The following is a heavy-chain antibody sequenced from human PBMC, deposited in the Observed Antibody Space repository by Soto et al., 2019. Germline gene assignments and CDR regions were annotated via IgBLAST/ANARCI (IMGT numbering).Heavy chain of an antibody. J-gene: IGHJ4*02. CDR1: GFIFNSYS. V-gene: IGHV3-48*01. CDR3: GSSASPDAY. D-gene: IGHD3-22*01. CDR2: INSGSTSV. Sequence: EVQLVESGGGLAQPGGSLRLSCVASGFIFNSYSMNWVRQAPGKGLEWISYINSGSTSVFYADSVKGRFTISRDNAKNSLYLQMNSLRAEDTAVYYCGSSASPDAYWGQGTLVTVSS.